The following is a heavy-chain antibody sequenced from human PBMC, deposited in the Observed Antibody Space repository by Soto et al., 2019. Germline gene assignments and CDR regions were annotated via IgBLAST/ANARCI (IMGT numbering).Heavy chain of an antibody. V-gene: IGHV4-30-4*01. CDR3: ARGPSMLIRKNWFDP. CDR2: IYYSGNT. Sequence: QVQLQESGPGLVKPSQTLSLTCTVSGGSISRGDYFWSWIRQPPGKGLEWIGYIYYSGNTYYNPSLKSRVTMSVDSSKNQFSLNLKSVTAADTAVYYCARGPSMLIRKNWFDPWGLGTLVTVSS. D-gene: IGHD2-8*01. J-gene: IGHJ5*02. CDR1: GGSISRGDYF.